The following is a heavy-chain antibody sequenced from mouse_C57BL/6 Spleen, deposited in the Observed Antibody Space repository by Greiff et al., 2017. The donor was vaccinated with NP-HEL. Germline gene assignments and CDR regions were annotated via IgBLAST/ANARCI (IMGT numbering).Heavy chain of an antibody. J-gene: IGHJ4*01. CDR3: ARSRSNYSYAMDY. D-gene: IGHD2-5*01. Sequence: QVQLQQSGPELVKPGASVKISCKASGYAFSSSWMNWVKQRPGKGLEWIGRIYPGDGDTNYNGKFKGKATLTADKSSSTAYMQLSSLTSEDSAVYFCARSRSNYSYAMDYWGQGTSVTVSS. V-gene: IGHV1-82*01. CDR1: GYAFSSSW. CDR2: IYPGDGDT.